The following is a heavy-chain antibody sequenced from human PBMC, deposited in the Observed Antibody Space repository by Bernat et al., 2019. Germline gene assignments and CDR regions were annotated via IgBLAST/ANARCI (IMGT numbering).Heavy chain of an antibody. CDR3: TRLERGGRSDY. CDR1: GFTLSDHY. J-gene: IGHJ4*02. Sequence: EVQLVESGGGLVQPGGSLRLSCVGSGFTLSDHYMDWVRQTPGKGLGWIGRSKNKANSYTAEYAASVKGRFTISRDDSKNLLSLQMNSLQTDDTAVYYCTRLERGGRSDYWGQGTLVTVSS. V-gene: IGHV3-72*01. CDR2: SKNKANSYTA. D-gene: IGHD1-26*01.